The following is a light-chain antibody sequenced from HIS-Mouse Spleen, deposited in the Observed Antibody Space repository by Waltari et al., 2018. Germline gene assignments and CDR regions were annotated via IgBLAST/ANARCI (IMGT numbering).Light chain of an antibody. J-gene: IGLJ1*01. CDR1: KLGDKY. CDR2: KDS. Sequence: SYELTQPPSVSVSPGQTASITCSGDKLGDKYACWYQQKPGQYPVLVIYKDSRRPSGIRGRFSGSSSGNTATLTISGTQAMDESDYYCQAWDSSTYVFGTGTKVTVL. CDR3: QAWDSSTYV. V-gene: IGLV3-1*01.